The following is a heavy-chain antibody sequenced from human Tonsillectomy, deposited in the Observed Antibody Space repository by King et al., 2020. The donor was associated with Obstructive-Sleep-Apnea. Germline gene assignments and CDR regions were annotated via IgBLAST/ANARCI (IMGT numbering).Heavy chain of an antibody. CDR3: ARSRDPYSSGYPYPFGY. J-gene: IGHJ4*02. CDR2: INHSGST. Sequence: VQLQQWGAGLLKPSETLSLTCAVYGGSFSGYYWSWIRQPPGKGLEWIGEINHSGSTNYNPSLKSRVPLSVDTSKNQFSLKLSSVTAADTAVYYCARSRDPYSSGYPYPFGYWGQGTLVTVSS. D-gene: IGHD3-22*01. V-gene: IGHV4-34*01. CDR1: GGSFSGYY.